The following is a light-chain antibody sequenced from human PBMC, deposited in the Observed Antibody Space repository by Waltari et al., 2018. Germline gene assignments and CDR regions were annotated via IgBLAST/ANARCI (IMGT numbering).Light chain of an antibody. CDR2: GAS. Sequence: EIVLTQSPGTLSLSPGERATLSCRASQSVSSSYLAWYQQKPGQAPRLLIYGASSRATGIPDRFSGSGSGTDFTLTISSLQAEDVAVYYCQQYYSAPLTFGGGTKVEI. CDR3: QQYYSAPLT. V-gene: IGKV3-20*01. CDR1: QSVSSSY. J-gene: IGKJ4*01.